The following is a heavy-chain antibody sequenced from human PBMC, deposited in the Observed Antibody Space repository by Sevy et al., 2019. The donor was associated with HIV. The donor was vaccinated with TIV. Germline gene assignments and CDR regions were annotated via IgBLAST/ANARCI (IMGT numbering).Heavy chain of an antibody. D-gene: IGHD6-13*01. CDR3: AGNSSSYRFDP. Sequence: SETLSLTCAVYGGSFSGYYWSWIRQPPGKGLEWMGEINHSGSTNYNPSLKSRVTISVDTSKNQFSLKLSSVTAADTAVYYCAGNSSSYRFDPWGQGTLVTVSS. CDR1: GGSFSGYY. J-gene: IGHJ5*02. CDR2: INHSGST. V-gene: IGHV4-34*01.